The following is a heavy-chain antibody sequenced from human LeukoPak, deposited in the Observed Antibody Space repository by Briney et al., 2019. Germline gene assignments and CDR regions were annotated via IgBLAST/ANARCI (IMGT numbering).Heavy chain of an antibody. Sequence: PGGSLRLSCVAFGFTFSDYAMHWVRQPPGKGLEWVAVVSFDGRDRYYADSVKGRFTISTDNAKNSLYLQMNSLRAEDTAVYYCARAGYCGGDCWNYFDSWGQGTLVTVSS. D-gene: IGHD2-21*02. J-gene: IGHJ4*02. CDR2: VSFDGRDR. V-gene: IGHV3-30-3*01. CDR1: GFTFSDYA. CDR3: ARAGYCGGDCWNYFDS.